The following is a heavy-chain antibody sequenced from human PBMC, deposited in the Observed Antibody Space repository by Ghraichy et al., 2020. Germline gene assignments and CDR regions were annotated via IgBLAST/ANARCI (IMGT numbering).Heavy chain of an antibody. CDR2: SRNKRNGYTK. J-gene: IGHJ4*02. D-gene: IGHD6-19*01. CDR3: ATRIAVARGEDY. CDR1: GFTFSDHY. Sequence: GESLNISCAASGFTFSDHYVDWVRQAPGKGLEWVGSSRNKRNGYTKEYAASVEGRFTISRDDSKSSVYLQMNSLKTEDTAVYYCATRIAVARGEDYWGQGTLVTVSS. V-gene: IGHV3-72*01.